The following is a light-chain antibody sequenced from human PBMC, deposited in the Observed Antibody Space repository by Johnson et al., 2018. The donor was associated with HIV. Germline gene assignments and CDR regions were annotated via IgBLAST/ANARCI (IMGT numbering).Light chain of an antibody. Sequence: QSVLTQPPSVSAAPGQKVTISCSGSSSDMGNYAVSWYQQLPGTAPKLLIYENTWRPSWITDRFSGSTSGASATLAITGLQTGDEADYYCGTWDNSLKAEVFGTGTKVTVL. CDR1: SSDMGNYA. V-gene: IGLV1-51*02. CDR2: ENT. CDR3: GTWDNSLKAEV. J-gene: IGLJ1*01.